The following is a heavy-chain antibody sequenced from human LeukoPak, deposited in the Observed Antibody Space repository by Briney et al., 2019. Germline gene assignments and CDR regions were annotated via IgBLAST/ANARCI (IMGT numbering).Heavy chain of an antibody. D-gene: IGHD6-13*01. Sequence: PGGSLRLSCAASGFTFSSYSMNWVRQAPGKGLEWVSFISSSRSYIYYADSVKGRFTISRDNSKNTLYLQMNSLRAEDTAVYYCARRWYFDYWGQGTLVTVSS. V-gene: IGHV3-21*01. CDR1: GFTFSSYS. CDR3: ARRWYFDY. CDR2: ISSSRSYI. J-gene: IGHJ4*02.